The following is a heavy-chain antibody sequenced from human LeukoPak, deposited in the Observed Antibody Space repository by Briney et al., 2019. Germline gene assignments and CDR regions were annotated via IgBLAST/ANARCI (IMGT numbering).Heavy chain of an antibody. J-gene: IGHJ4*02. CDR2: ISAYNGNT. CDR3: ARPKSKEYQLLYFDY. V-gene: IGHV1-18*01. CDR1: GYTFTSYG. Sequence: ASVKVSCKASGYTFTSYGISWGRQAHGQGLGGRGGISAYNGNTNNAQKLQGRVTMTTDTSTSTAYMELRSLRSDDTAVYYCARPKSKEYQLLYFDYWGQGTLVTVSS. D-gene: IGHD2-2*01.